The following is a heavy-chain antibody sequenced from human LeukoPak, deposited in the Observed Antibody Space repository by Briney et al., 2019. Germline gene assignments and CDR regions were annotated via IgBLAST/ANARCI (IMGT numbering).Heavy chain of an antibody. CDR1: GFTLGTST. CDR2: ISGSGTIT. J-gene: IGHJ4*02. CDR3: AKEPYYDSSGYLDY. D-gene: IGHD3-22*01. Sequence: GGSLRLSCAASGFTLGTSTMSWVRQAPGKGLEWVSVISGSGTITLYADSVKGRFTISRDNSKNTLYLQMNSLRAEDTAVYYCAKEPYYDSSGYLDYWGQGTLVTVSS. V-gene: IGHV3-23*01.